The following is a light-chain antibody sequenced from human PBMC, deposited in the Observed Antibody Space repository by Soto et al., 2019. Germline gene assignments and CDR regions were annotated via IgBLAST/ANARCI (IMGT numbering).Light chain of an antibody. CDR1: QDIGGR. CDR3: QQYNNWPPWT. J-gene: IGKJ1*01. V-gene: IGKV3D-15*01. Sequence: DIQMTQSPSSVSASVGGRSTITCRASQDIGGRLAWFQQRPGQAPRLLIYYAFNRATGIPDRFSGRGSGTEFTLTISSLQSEDFAVYYCQQYNNWPPWTFGQGTQVDIK. CDR2: YAF.